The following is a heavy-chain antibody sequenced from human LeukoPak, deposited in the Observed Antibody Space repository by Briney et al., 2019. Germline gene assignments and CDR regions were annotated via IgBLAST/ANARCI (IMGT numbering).Heavy chain of an antibody. V-gene: IGHV3-15*01. CDR1: GFTFSNAC. Sequence: GGSLRLSCAASGFTFSNACMSWVRQAPGKGLEWVGLIKGKTDGGTTGYAAPVQGRFTISRDGSKNTLFLQMNSLKTEDTAVYYCTTGTWIQLWLADYWGQGTLVTVSS. D-gene: IGHD5-18*01. J-gene: IGHJ4*02. CDR3: TTGTWIQLWLADY. CDR2: IKGKTDGGTT.